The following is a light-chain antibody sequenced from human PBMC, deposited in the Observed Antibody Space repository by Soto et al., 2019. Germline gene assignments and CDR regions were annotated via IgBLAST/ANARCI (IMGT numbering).Light chain of an antibody. CDR2: EVN. J-gene: IGLJ2*01. V-gene: IGLV2-14*01. Sequence: QSALTQPASVSGSPGQSITISCTATSSDVGGYNYVSWYQHHPGKAPKLIVYEVNYRPSGVSNRFSGSKSASAAFLTISGLQAEDEADYFCSSYTSSSTLIFGGGTQLTVL. CDR3: SSYTSSSTLI. CDR1: SSDVGGYNY.